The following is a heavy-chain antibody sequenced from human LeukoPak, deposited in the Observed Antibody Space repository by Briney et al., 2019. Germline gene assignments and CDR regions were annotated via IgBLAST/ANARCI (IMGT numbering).Heavy chain of an antibody. CDR2: INWNGGST. CDR3: ARIRGDGSTFEY. J-gene: IGHJ4*02. V-gene: IGHV3-20*04. D-gene: IGHD5-24*01. Sequence: GGSLRLSCAASGFTFDDYGMSWVRQAPGKGLEWVSGINWNGGSTGYADSVKGRFTISRDDAKSSLYLQMNSLRAEDTAVYFCARIRGDGSTFEYWGQGTLVTVSS. CDR1: GFTFDDYG.